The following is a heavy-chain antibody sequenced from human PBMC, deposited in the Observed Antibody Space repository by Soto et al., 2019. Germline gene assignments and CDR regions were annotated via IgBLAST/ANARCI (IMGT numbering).Heavy chain of an antibody. J-gene: IGHJ4*02. CDR2: IYYSGST. D-gene: IGHD6-6*01. CDR1: GASITSYL. Sequence: PSETLSLTCTVSGASITSYLWSWIRQPPGKGLEWIGYIYYSGSTDYNPSLKSRVTISVDTSKNRFSLRLRSVTAADTAVYYCARVRQGSSSSGRYFDYWGQGTLVTVSS. V-gene: IGHV4-59*01. CDR3: ARVRQGSSSSGRYFDY.